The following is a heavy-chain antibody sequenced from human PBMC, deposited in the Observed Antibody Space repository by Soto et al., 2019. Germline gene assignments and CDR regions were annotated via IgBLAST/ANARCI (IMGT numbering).Heavy chain of an antibody. V-gene: IGHV4-59*08. D-gene: IGHD3-3*01. CDR3: ARLGDFWSGLDY. CDR2: IYYSGST. CDR1: GGSISSYY. J-gene: IGHJ4*02. Sequence: PSETLSLTCTVSGGSISSYYWSWIRQPPGKGLEWIGYIYYSGSTNYNPSLKSRVTISVDTSKNQFSLKLSPVTAADTAVYYCARLGDFWSGLDYWGQGTLVTVSS.